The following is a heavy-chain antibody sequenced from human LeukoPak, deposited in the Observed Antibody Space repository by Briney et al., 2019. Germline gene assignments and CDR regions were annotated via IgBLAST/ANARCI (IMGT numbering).Heavy chain of an antibody. V-gene: IGHV3-23*01. CDR1: GFTFSSYA. D-gene: IGHD1-26*01. Sequence: QPGGSLRLSCAASGFTFSSYAMSWVRQAPGKGLEWVSGISASGGVTYSAESVRGRFTISRDNSKNTLYLQMNSLRVDDTAAYYCATISGSFEYLDYWGQGTLVTVSS. CDR2: ISASGGVT. J-gene: IGHJ4*02. CDR3: ATISGSFEYLDY.